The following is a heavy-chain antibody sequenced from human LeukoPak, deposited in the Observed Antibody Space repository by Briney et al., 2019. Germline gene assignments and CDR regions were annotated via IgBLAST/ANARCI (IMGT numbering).Heavy chain of an antibody. J-gene: IGHJ3*02. Sequence: SETLSLTCTVSGGSISSYYWSWIRQPAGKGLEWIGRIYSTGSTNYNPSLKSRVTMSVDTSNYQFSLKLRSVTAADTAVYYCARRAADDAFDIWGQGTMVTVSS. CDR2: IYSTGST. V-gene: IGHV4-4*07. CDR3: ARRAADDAFDI. CDR1: GGSISSYY.